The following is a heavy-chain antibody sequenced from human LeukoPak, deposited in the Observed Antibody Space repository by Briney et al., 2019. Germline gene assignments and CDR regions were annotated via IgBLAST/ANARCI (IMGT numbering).Heavy chain of an antibody. Sequence: PSETLSLTCTVSGGSISSYYWSWIRQPPGKGLEWVGYIYYSGSTNYIPSLRSRVTISVDTSKNQFSLKLSSVTAADTAVYYCARSPYYMDVWGKGTTVTVSS. CDR3: ARSPYYMDV. CDR1: GGSISSYY. V-gene: IGHV4-59*01. CDR2: IYYSGST. J-gene: IGHJ6*03.